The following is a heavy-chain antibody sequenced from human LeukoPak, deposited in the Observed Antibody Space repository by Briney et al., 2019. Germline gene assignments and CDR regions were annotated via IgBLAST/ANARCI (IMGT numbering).Heavy chain of an antibody. Sequence: GESLKISCKGSGYSFTYYWIGWVRQMPGKGLEWMGIIYPADSDTRHSPSFQGQVTISADKSTSTAYLQWSSLKASDTAMYYCARQDGRALYYFDYWGQGTLVTVSS. CDR1: GYSFTYYW. V-gene: IGHV5-51*01. J-gene: IGHJ4*02. CDR3: ARQDGRALYYFDY. D-gene: IGHD5-24*01. CDR2: IYPADSDT.